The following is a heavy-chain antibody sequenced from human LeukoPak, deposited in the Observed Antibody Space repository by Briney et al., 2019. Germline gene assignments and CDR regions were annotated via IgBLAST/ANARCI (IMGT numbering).Heavy chain of an antibody. Sequence: PGGSLRLSCAASGFTFRSYAMSWVRLAPGKGLEWVSAISGSGGSTYYADSVKGRFTISRDNSKNTLYLQMNSLRAEDTAVYYCARDTRAMIVVVSPDYWGQGTLVTVSS. J-gene: IGHJ4*02. D-gene: IGHD3-22*01. V-gene: IGHV3-23*01. CDR3: ARDTRAMIVVVSPDY. CDR2: ISGSGGST. CDR1: GFTFRSYA.